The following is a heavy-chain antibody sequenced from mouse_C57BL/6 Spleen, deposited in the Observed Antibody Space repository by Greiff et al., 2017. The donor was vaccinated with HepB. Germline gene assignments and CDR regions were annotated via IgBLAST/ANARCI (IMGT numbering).Heavy chain of an antibody. CDR3: ARVGGSSYVDWYFDV. J-gene: IGHJ1*03. Sequence: VQLQQPGAELVRPGTSVKLSCKASGYTFTSYWMHWVKQRPGQGLEWIGVIDPSDSYTNYNQKFKGKATLTVDTSSSTAYMQLSSLTSEDSAVYYCARVGGSSYVDWYFDVWGTGTTVTVSS. D-gene: IGHD1-1*01. V-gene: IGHV1-59*01. CDR1: GYTFTSYW. CDR2: IDPSDSYT.